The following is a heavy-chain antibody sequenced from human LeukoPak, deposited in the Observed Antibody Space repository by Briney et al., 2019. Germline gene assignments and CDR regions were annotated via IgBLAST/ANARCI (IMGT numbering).Heavy chain of an antibody. CDR2: ISYDGSNK. CDR1: GFAFRSYG. CDR3: VRELRRDGFTFGF. D-gene: IGHD5-24*01. V-gene: IGHV3-30*03. Sequence: GGSLRLSCAASGFAFRSYGMHWVRQAPGKGLEWVAVISYDGSNKYYADSVKGRFTISRDNAKSTLYLQLSSLRAEDSAIYYCVRELRRDGFTFGFWGQGTLVTVSS. J-gene: IGHJ4*02.